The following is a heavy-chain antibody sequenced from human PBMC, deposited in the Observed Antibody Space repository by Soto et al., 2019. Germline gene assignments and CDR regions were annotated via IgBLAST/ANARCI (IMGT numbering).Heavy chain of an antibody. Sequence: GGSLRLSCAASGFTFSSYGMHWVRQAPGKGLEWVAVIWYDGSNKYYADSVKGRFTISRDNSKNTLYLQMNSLRAEDTAVYYCARVGTMIVVADAFDIWGQGTMVTVSS. CDR2: IWYDGSNK. D-gene: IGHD3-22*01. CDR3: ARVGTMIVVADAFDI. CDR1: GFTFSSYG. V-gene: IGHV3-33*01. J-gene: IGHJ3*02.